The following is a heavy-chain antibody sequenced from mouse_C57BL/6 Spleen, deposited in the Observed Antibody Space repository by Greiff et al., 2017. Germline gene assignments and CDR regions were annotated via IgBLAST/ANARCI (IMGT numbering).Heavy chain of an antibody. CDR3: ALNWDGAMDY. Sequence: VKLQQSGPELVKPGASVKISGKASGNAFSSPWWNGWKQRPGKGLEWIGRFDPGDGVTNYNGKFKGKATLTADKSSSTAYMQLSSLTSEDSAVYFCALNWDGAMDYWGQGTSVTVSS. CDR2: FDPGDGVT. V-gene: IGHV1-82*01. D-gene: IGHD4-1*02. J-gene: IGHJ4*01. CDR1: GNAFSSPW.